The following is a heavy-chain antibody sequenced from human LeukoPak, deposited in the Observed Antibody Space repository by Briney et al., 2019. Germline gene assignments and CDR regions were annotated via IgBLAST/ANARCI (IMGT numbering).Heavy chain of an antibody. J-gene: IGHJ4*02. CDR3: ARGGFGKYQLLDY. CDR1: GYIFTGYY. CDR2: IYPNSGGT. D-gene: IGHD2-2*01. Sequence: ASVKVSCKASGYIFTGYYIHWVRQAPGQGLEWMGWIYPNSGGTSYAQKFQGRVTMTRDTSTSTVYMELSSLRSEDTAVYYCARGGFGKYQLLDYWGQGTLVTVSS. V-gene: IGHV1-2*02.